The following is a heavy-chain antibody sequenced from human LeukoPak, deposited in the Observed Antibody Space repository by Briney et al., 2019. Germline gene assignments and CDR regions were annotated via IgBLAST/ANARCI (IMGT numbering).Heavy chain of an antibody. Sequence: GGSLRLSCAASGFTFSSYGMHWVRQAPGKGLEWVAFIRYDGSNKYYADSVKGRFTISRDTSKNTLSLQMSSLRPEDTAVYYCTKDRGVGGSYAVSDNWGQGTLVTVSS. V-gene: IGHV3-30*02. CDR3: TKDRGVGGSYAVSDN. CDR2: IRYDGSNK. J-gene: IGHJ4*02. D-gene: IGHD3-16*01. CDR1: GFTFSSYG.